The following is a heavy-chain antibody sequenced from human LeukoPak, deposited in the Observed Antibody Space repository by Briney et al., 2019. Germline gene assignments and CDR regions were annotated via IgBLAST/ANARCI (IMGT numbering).Heavy chain of an antibody. CDR3: ARDHCSGGSCYHDY. CDR1: GYTFTRYG. D-gene: IGHD2-15*01. Sequence: ASVKVSCKASGYTFTRYGIYWVRQAPGQGLEWMGRINPNSGGTNYAQKFQGRVTMTRDTSISTAYMELSRLRSDDTAVYYCARDHCSGGSCYHDYWGQGTLVTVSS. V-gene: IGHV1-2*06. CDR2: INPNSGGT. J-gene: IGHJ4*02.